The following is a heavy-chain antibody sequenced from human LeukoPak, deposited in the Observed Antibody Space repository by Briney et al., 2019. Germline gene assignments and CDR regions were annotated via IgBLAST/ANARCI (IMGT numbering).Heavy chain of an antibody. J-gene: IGHJ5*02. CDR1: GGSISSYY. Sequence: SETLSLTCTVSGGSISSYYWNWIRQPPGKGLEWIGYIYYSGSTNYNPSLESRVTISVDTSKNQFSLKLSSVTAADTAVYYCAREFQRGFNWFDPWGQGTLVTVSS. CDR2: IYYSGST. V-gene: IGHV4-59*12. D-gene: IGHD3-16*01. CDR3: AREFQRGFNWFDP.